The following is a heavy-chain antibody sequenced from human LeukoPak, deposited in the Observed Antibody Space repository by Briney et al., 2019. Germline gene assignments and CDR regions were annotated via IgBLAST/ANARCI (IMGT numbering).Heavy chain of an antibody. CDR1: GFTFSSYS. CDR2: ISSSSSYI. V-gene: IGHV3-21*01. CDR3: ARDLMYYYGSGSYSSRDY. Sequence: GGSLRLSCAASGFTFSSYSMNWVRQAPGKGLEWVSSISSSSSYIYYADSVKGRFTISRDNAKNSLYPQMNSLRAEDTAVYYCARDLMYYYGSGSYSSRDYWGQGTLVTVSS. J-gene: IGHJ4*02. D-gene: IGHD3-10*01.